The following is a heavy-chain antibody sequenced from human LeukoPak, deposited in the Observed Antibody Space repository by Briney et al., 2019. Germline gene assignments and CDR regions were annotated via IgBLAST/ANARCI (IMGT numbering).Heavy chain of an antibody. Sequence: GASVKVSCKASGGTLISYAISWVRQAPGQGLEWMGGIIPIFGTANYAQKFQGRVTITTDESTSTAYMELSSLRSEDTAVYYCAGRAPGWFGESVGYYYYYMDVWGKGTTVTVSS. CDR3: AGRAPGWFGESVGYYYYYMDV. D-gene: IGHD3-10*01. CDR2: IIPIFGTA. CDR1: GGTLISYA. J-gene: IGHJ6*03. V-gene: IGHV1-69*05.